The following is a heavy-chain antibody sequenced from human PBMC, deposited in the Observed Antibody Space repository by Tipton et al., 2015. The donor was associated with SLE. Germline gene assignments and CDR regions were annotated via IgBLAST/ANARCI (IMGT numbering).Heavy chain of an antibody. CDR2: ISSSGSTI. J-gene: IGHJ4*02. D-gene: IGHD4-17*01. V-gene: IGHV3-48*03. Sequence: SLRLSCAASGFTFSSYEMNWVRQAPGKGLEWVSYISSSGSTIYYADSVKGRFTISRDNAKNSLYLQMNSLRAEDTAVYYCANVGGYGDFDYGGKGSLVTVSS. CDR1: GFTFSSYE. CDR3: ANVGGYGDFDY.